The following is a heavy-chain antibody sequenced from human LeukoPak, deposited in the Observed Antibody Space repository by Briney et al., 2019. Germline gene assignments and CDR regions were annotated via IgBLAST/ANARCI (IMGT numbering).Heavy chain of an antibody. CDR1: GFTFDDYG. D-gene: IGHD4-17*01. V-gene: IGHV3-20*04. J-gene: IGHJ4*02. CDR3: AGGPDYGDYDPFDY. CDR2: INWNGGST. Sequence: GGSLRLSCAASGFTFDDYGMSWVRQAPGKGLEWVSGINWNGGSTGYADSVKGRFTISRDNAKNSLYLQMNSLRAEDTALYYCAGGPDYGDYDPFDYWGQGTLVTVSS.